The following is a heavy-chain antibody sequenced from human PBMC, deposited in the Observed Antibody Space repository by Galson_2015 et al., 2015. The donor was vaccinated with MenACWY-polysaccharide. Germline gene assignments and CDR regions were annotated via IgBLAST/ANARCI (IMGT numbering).Heavy chain of an antibody. CDR1: GYTFTNYW. CDR3: ARRGYCGGGCSVAHFDY. Sequence: QSGAEVKKPGESLRISCKGSGYTFTNYWIGWVRQMPGKGLEWMGIIYPGNSDSRYSPSFQGQVTISADKSITTAYLQWSGLKASDTAMYYCARRGYCGGGCSVAHFDYLGQGTLVTVSS. V-gene: IGHV5-51*01. CDR2: IYPGNSDS. J-gene: IGHJ4*02. D-gene: IGHD2-21*02.